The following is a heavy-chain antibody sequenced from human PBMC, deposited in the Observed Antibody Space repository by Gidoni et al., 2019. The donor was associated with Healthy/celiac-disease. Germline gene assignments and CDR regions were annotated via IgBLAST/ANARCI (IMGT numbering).Heavy chain of an antibody. Sequence: QVQLQESGPGLVKPSQTLSLTCTVSGGSISSGSYYWSWIRQPAGKGLEWIGRIYTSGSTNYNPSLKSRVTISVDTSKNQFSLKLSSVTAADTAVYYCATVSSSSYDAFDIWGQGTMVTVSS. J-gene: IGHJ3*02. CDR3: ATVSSSSYDAFDI. CDR2: IYTSGST. CDR1: GGSISSGSYY. D-gene: IGHD6-13*01. V-gene: IGHV4-61*02.